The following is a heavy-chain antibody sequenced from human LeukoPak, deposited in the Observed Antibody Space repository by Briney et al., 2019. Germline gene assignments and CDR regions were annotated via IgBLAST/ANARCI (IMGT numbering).Heavy chain of an antibody. CDR3: ASAAGPFDH. J-gene: IGHJ4*02. CDR1: GLAFSTYG. V-gene: IGHV3-33*01. Sequence: GRSLTLSCAASGLAFSTYGMHWVRQAPGKGLEWVAVIWSDGSNKYYADSVKGRFTISRDNSKNTLYLQVSSLRAEDTAVYYCASAAGPFDHWGQGTLVTVSS. D-gene: IGHD6-13*01. CDR2: IWSDGSNK.